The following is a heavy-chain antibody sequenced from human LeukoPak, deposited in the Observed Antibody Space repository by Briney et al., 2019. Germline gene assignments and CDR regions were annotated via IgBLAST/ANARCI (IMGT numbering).Heavy chain of an antibody. D-gene: IGHD3-22*01. V-gene: IGHV3-23*01. Sequence: PGGSLRLSCAASGFTFSSYAMSWVRQAPGRGLEWVSAISGSGGSTYYADSVKGRFTISRDSSKNTLYLQMNSLRAEDTAVYYCARGSGYFLDFDYWGREPWSPSPQ. CDR1: GFTFSSYA. CDR2: ISGSGGST. CDR3: ARGSGYFLDFDY. J-gene: IGHJ4*02.